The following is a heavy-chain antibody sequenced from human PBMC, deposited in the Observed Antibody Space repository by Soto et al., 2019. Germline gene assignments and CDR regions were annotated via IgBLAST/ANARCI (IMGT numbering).Heavy chain of an antibody. D-gene: IGHD3-16*02. J-gene: IGHJ4*02. CDR1: GFTFSSYG. Sequence: GGSLRLSCAASGFTFSSYGMHWVRQAPGKGLEWVAVIWYDGSNKYYADSVKGRFTISRDNSKNTLYLQMNSLRAEDTAVYYCARDGRSLDYDYVWGSYRQDYWGQGTLVTVSS. CDR2: IWYDGSNK. V-gene: IGHV3-33*01. CDR3: ARDGRSLDYDYVWGSYRQDY.